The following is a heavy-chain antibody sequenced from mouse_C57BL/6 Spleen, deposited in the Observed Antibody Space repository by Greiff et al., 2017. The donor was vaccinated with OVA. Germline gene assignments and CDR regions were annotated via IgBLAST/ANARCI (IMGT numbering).Heavy chain of an antibody. CDR1: GYTFTDYY. D-gene: IGHD1-2*01. Sequence: VQRVESGPELVKPGASVKISCKASGYTFTDYYINWVKQRPGQGLEWIGWIFPGSGSTYYNEKFKGKATLTVDKSSSTAYMLLSSLTSEDSAVYFCARRGITTPLAMDYWGQGTSVTVSS. CDR2: IFPGSGST. CDR3: ARRGITTPLAMDY. V-gene: IGHV1-75*01. J-gene: IGHJ4*01.